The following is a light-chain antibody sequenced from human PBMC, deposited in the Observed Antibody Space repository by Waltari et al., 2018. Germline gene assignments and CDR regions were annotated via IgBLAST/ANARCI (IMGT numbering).Light chain of an antibody. V-gene: IGKV3-20*01. Sequence: RATLSCRASQTISNNYLAWYQQKPGQAPRLLIFGASKRAPGIPERFSGSGSGTDFTLTINGLEPEDAAVFYCQQYAASWWTFGQGAKVEIK. J-gene: IGKJ1*01. CDR1: QTISNNY. CDR3: QQYAASWWT. CDR2: GAS.